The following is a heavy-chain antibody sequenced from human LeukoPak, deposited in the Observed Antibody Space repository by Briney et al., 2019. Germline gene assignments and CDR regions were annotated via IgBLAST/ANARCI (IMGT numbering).Heavy chain of an antibody. CDR3: ANLMVGAYYFDY. V-gene: IGHV3-23*01. D-gene: IGHD1-26*01. J-gene: IGHJ4*02. CDR2: ISGSGDST. CDR1: GFTFSTYA. Sequence: GGSLRLSCAASGFTFSTYAMSWVRQAPGKGLEWVSAISGSGDSTYYADSVKGRFTISRDNSKNTLYLQMNSLRAEDTAVYYYANLMVGAYYFDYWGQGTLVTVSS.